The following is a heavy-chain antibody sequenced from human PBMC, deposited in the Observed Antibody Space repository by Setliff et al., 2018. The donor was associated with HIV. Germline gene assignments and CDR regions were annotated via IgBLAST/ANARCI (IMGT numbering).Heavy chain of an antibody. V-gene: IGHV3-23*01. Sequence: GGSLRLSCTASGFTFSRHAMTWVRQAPGKGLEWASTIPSNSEYTIYADSVEGRFTISRDNNKNTLYLQMNSLRAEDTAVYYCAKSQVRYSSGWFFFDYWGQGTLVTVSS. J-gene: IGHJ4*02. CDR1: GFTFSRHA. CDR2: IPSNSEYT. CDR3: AKSQVRYSSGWFFFDY. D-gene: IGHD6-19*01.